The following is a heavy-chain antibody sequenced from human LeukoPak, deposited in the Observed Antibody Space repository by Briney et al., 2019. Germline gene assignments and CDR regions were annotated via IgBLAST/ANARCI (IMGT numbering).Heavy chain of an antibody. D-gene: IGHD3-22*01. Sequence: SVTVSCKDSGFTFTSSAMQWVQQARGQRLEWIGWIVLVSGNTNYAQKFQERVTITRDMSTSTAYMELSSLRSEDTAVYYCAALRDYYDSSGYYSEEVGYWGQGTLVTVSS. CDR1: GFTFTSSA. CDR3: AALRDYYDSSGYYSEEVGY. CDR2: IVLVSGNT. J-gene: IGHJ4*02. V-gene: IGHV1-58*02.